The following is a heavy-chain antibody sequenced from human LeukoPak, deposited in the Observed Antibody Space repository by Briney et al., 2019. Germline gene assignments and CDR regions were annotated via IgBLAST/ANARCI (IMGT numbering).Heavy chain of an antibody. Sequence: GGSLRLSCTVSGFTFCSYAIHWVRQAPGKGLEWVSVIYSGGSTFYADSVKGRFTISRDNSKNTLYLQMNSLRAEDTAVYYCASLLDTSGYGAFDIWGQGTMVTVSS. CDR2: IYSGGST. J-gene: IGHJ3*02. CDR1: GFTFCSYA. V-gene: IGHV3-NL1*01. D-gene: IGHD3-22*01. CDR3: ASLLDTSGYGAFDI.